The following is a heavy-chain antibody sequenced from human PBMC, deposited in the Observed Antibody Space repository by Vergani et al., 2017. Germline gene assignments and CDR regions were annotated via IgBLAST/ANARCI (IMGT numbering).Heavy chain of an antibody. D-gene: IGHD1-26*01. V-gene: IGHV3-23*01. CDR2: ISGSGGST. CDR3: ARWELLQSTRTVDALDI. J-gene: IGHJ3*02. CDR1: GFTFSSYA. Sequence: EVQLLESGGGLVQPGGSLRLSCAASGFTFSSYAMSWVRQAPGKGLEWVSAISGSGGSTYYADSVKGRFTISRDNSKNTLYLQMSSLRAEDTAVYYCARWELLQSTRTVDALDIWGQGTMVTVSS.